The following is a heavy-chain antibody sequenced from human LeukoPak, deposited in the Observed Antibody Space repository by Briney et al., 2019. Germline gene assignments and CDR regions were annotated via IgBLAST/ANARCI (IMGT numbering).Heavy chain of an antibody. J-gene: IGHJ6*04. CDR2: ISSSGSTI. D-gene: IGHD3-10*02. CDR1: GLTFSSYE. Sequence: GGSLRLSRAASGLTFSSYEMNWVRRAPGRGREGVSYISSSGSTIYYGDSVKGRFTISRDNAKNSLYLQMNSLRAEDTAVYYCAELGITMIGGVWGKGTTVTISS. CDR3: AELGITMIGGV. V-gene: IGHV3-48*03.